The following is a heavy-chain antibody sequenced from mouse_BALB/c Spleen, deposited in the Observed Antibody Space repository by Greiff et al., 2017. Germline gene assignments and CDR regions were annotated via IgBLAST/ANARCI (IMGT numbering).Heavy chain of an antibody. CDR1: GFTFSSYG. Sequence: EVQLVESGGDLVKPGGSLKLSCAASGFTFSSYGMSWVRQTPDKRLEWVATISSGGSYTYYPDSVKGRFTISRDNAKNTLYLQMSSLKSEDAAMYYCARHGEELRGFAYWGQGTLVTVSA. V-gene: IGHV5-6*01. CDR3: ARHGEELRGFAY. CDR2: ISSGGSYT. J-gene: IGHJ3*01. D-gene: IGHD2-12*01.